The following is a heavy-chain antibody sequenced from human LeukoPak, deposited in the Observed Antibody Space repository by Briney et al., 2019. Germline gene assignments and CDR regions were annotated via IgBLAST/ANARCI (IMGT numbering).Heavy chain of an antibody. CDR2: INPDSGGT. V-gene: IGHV1-2*02. CDR1: GYTFTGYY. Sequence: VASVKVSCKASGYTFTGYYMHWVRQAPGQGLEWMGWINPDSGGTNYAQKFQGRVTMTRDTPISTAYMELSRLRSDDTAVYYCARVSEYYGSGGWFDPWGQGTLVTVSS. J-gene: IGHJ5*02. CDR3: ARVSEYYGSGGWFDP. D-gene: IGHD3-10*01.